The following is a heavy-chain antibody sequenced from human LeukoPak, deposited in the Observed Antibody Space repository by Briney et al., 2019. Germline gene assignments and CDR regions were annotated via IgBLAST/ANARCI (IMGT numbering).Heavy chain of an antibody. J-gene: IGHJ4*02. CDR2: ISYDGSNK. V-gene: IGHV3-30-3*01. CDR1: GFTFSSYA. CDR3: ARWGYSGPVDY. Sequence: GGSLRLSCAASGFTFSSYAMHWVRQAPGKGLEWVAVISYDGSNKYYADSVKGRFTISRDNSKNTLYLQMNSLRAEDTAVYYCARWGYSGPVDYWGQGTLVTVSS. D-gene: IGHD5-12*01.